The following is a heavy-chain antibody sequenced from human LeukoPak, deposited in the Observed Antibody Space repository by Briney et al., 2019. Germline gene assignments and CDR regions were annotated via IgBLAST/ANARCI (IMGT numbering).Heavy chain of an antibody. Sequence: GGSLRLSCAASGFTFSSYAMNWVRQAPGKGLEWVAVISYDENNKYYADSVKGRFTISRDNSKNTLYLQMNSLRAEDTAVYYCAKYQQQLAYLFDYWGQGALVTVSS. V-gene: IGHV3-30*18. J-gene: IGHJ4*02. CDR2: ISYDENNK. CDR1: GFTFSSYA. CDR3: AKYQQQLAYLFDY. D-gene: IGHD1-1*01.